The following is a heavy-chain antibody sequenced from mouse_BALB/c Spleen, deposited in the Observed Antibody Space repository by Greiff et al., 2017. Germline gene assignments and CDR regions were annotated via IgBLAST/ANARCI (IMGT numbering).Heavy chain of an antibody. J-gene: IGHJ2*01. CDR1: GYTFTDYR. D-gene: IGHD2-2*01. CDR3: ARSHGNGYDDGDY. V-gene: IGHV1-69*01. Sequence: QVQLQQPGAELVMPGASVKMSCKASGYTFTDYRMHWVKQRPGQGLEWIGAIDTSDSYTSYNQKFKGKATLTVDESSSTAYMQLSSLTSEDSAVYYCARSHGNGYDDGDYWGQGTTLTVSS. CDR2: IDTSDSYT.